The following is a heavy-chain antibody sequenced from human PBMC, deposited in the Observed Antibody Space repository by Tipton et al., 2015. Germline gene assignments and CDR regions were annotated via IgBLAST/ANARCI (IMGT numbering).Heavy chain of an antibody. V-gene: IGHV3-74*01. J-gene: IGHJ4*02. CDR1: GFTFSSYW. CDR3: ARSPQDPAVDY. CDR2: ITADGSGT. Sequence: SLRLSCEASGFTFSSYWMHWVRQAPGKGLVWVSRITADGSGTGYADSVQGRFTISRDNARNTLYLQMNGLRADDTAVYYCARSPQDPAVDYWGQGALVTVSS.